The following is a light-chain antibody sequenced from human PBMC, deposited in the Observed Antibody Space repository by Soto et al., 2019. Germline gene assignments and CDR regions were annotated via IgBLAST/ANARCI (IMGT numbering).Light chain of an antibody. CDR2: EVN. CDR1: SSDVGGYDY. CDR3: SSYSISTAYL. Sequence: QSDLTQPACVSSSPGQSITISCTGTSSDVGGYDYVSWYQLHPGKAPKLMVFEVNNRPSGVSYRFSGSKSGNTASLTISGLQAEDEADYFCSSYSISTAYLFGTGTKVTVL. V-gene: IGLV2-14*01. J-gene: IGLJ1*01.